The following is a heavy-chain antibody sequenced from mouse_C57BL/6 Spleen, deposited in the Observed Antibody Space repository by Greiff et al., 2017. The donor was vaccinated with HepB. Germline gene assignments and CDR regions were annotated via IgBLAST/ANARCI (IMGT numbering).Heavy chain of an antibody. V-gene: IGHV1-64*01. CDR2: IHPNSGST. CDR3: ARGSYYSNPFAY. Sequence: VKLMESGAELVKPGASVKLSCKASGYTFTSYWMHWVKQRPGQGLEWIGMIHPNSGSTNYNEKFKSKATLTVDKSSSTAYMQLSSLTSEDSAVYYCARGSYYSNPFAYWGQGTLVTVSA. CDR1: GYTFTSYW. J-gene: IGHJ3*01. D-gene: IGHD2-5*01.